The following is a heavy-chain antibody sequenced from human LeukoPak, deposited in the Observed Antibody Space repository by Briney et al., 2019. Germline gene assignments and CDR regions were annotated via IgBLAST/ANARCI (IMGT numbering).Heavy chain of an antibody. V-gene: IGHV4-34*01. D-gene: IGHD4-11*01. J-gene: IGHJ4*02. CDR3: ARGPDSKAIDY. CDR1: GGSFSGYY. Sequence: PSETLSLTCAVYGGSFSGYYWSWIRQPPGKGLEWIGEINHSGSTNCSPSLKSRVTISVDTSKNQFSLKLSSVTAADTAVYYCARGPDSKAIDYWGQGTLVTVSS. CDR2: INHSGST.